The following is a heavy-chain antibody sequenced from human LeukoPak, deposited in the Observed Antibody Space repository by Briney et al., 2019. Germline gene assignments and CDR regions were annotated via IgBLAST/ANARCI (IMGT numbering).Heavy chain of an antibody. CDR1: GSTFSSYG. CDR2: IRYDGSNK. J-gene: IGHJ6*03. V-gene: IGHV3-30*02. D-gene: IGHD3-10*01. CDR3: AKDGQYGSGRDYYYYMDV. Sequence: GGSLRLSCAASGSTFSSYGMHWVRQAPGKGLEWVAFIRYDGSNKYYADSVKGRFTISRDNSKNTLYLQMSSLRVEDTAVYYCAKDGQYGSGRDYYYYMDVWGKGTTVTVSS.